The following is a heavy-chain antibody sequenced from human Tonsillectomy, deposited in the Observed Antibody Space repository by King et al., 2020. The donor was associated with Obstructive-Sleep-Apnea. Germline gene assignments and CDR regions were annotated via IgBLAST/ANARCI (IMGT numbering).Heavy chain of an antibody. D-gene: IGHD3-16*02. J-gene: IGHJ4*02. CDR1: GFTFSTYA. V-gene: IGHV3-30*04. CDR2: ISYDERNE. Sequence: VQLVESGGGVVQPGRSLRLSCVASGFTFSTYAMHWVRQAPGKGLEWVAIISYDERNEYHADSVKGRFTISRDNSKNTLYLQMNSLRPEDTAVYYCPRVAYVWGSYRYPAPVDYWGQGTLVTVSS. CDR3: PRVAYVWGSYRYPAPVDY.